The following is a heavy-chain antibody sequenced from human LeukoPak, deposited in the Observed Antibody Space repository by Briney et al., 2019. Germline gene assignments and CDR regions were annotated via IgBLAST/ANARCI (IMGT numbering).Heavy chain of an antibody. V-gene: IGHV1-18*01. D-gene: IGHD6-19*01. CDR1: GYIFSTYG. Sequence: ASVKVSCKASGYIFSTYGISWVRQAPGQGPEWMGCISGYNGNTNYAQKLQGRVTMTTDTSTSTAYMELRSLRSDDTAVYYCARRRSEEFDFDCWGQGTLVTVSS. CDR3: ARRRSEEFDFDC. J-gene: IGHJ4*02. CDR2: ISGYNGNT.